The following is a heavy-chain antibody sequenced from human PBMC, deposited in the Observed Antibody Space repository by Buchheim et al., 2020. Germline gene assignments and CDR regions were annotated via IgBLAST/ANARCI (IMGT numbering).Heavy chain of an antibody. CDR3: VRNGWYSIDY. D-gene: IGHD6-19*01. V-gene: IGHV4-4*02. CDR2: IYHTGDT. Sequence: QVQMQESGPGLVKPSGTLSLTCTVSGDSVSNDNWWSWVRQSPEKGLEWIGEIYHTGDTNYNPSLKSRVTISVDKSKHQFSLNLNSVTAADTAVYFCVRNGWYSIDYWGQGTL. CDR1: GDSVSNDNW. J-gene: IGHJ4*02.